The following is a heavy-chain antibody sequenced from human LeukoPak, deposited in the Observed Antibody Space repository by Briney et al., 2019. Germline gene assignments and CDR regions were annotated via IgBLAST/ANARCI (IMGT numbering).Heavy chain of an antibody. CDR1: GFTFDDYA. J-gene: IGHJ3*02. CDR3: AKGGSSSWYWNAFDI. V-gene: IGHV3-9*01. Sequence: GRSLRLSCAASGFTFDDYAMHWVRQAPGKGLEWVSGVSWNSGSIGYADSVKGRFTISRDNAKNSLYLQMNSLRAEDTALYYCAKGGSSSWYWNAFDIWGQGTMVTVSS. D-gene: IGHD6-13*01. CDR2: VSWNSGSI.